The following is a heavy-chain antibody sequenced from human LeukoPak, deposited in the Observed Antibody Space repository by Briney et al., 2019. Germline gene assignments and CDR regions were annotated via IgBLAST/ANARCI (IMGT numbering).Heavy chain of an antibody. Sequence: SETLSLTCAVYGGSFSQYYWNWIRQSPGKGLEWIGEINHSGKTNYNPALKSRVSLSVDTSKNQFSLKLNSLSAADTGVYYCAEGGVFLGVGLKMNNGFDSGGRGGLVTSSS. V-gene: IGHV4-34*01. J-gene: IGHJ5*01. CDR2: INHSGKT. CDR1: GGSFSQYY. D-gene: IGHD3-16*01. CDR3: AEGGVFLGVGLKMNNGFDS.